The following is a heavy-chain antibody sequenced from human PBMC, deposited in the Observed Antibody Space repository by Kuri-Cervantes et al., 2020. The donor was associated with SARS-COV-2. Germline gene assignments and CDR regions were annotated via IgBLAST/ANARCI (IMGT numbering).Heavy chain of an antibody. CDR2: ISYDGSNK. V-gene: IGHV3-30-3*01. D-gene: IGHD2-15*01. J-gene: IGHJ2*01. Sequence: GESLKISCAASGFTFSSYAMHWVRQAPGKGLEWVAVISYDGSNKYYADSVKGRFTISRDNAKNSLYLQMNSLRAEDTAVYYCARGSGVVVAPGPGYWYFDLWGRGTLVTVSS. CDR1: GFTFSSYA. CDR3: ARGSGVVVAPGPGYWYFDL.